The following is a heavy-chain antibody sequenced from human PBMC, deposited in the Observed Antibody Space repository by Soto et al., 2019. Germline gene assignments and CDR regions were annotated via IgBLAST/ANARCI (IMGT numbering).Heavy chain of an antibody. CDR3: ARDTTSSWYDFGYYMDV. CDR2: IKQDGSEK. J-gene: IGHJ6*03. D-gene: IGHD6-13*01. CDR1: GFTFSSYW. Sequence: GGSLRLSCAASGFTFSSYWMSWVRQAPGKGLEWVANIKQDGSEKYYVDSVKGRFTISRDNAKNSLYLQMNSLRAEDTAVCYCARDTTSSWYDFGYYMDVWGKGTTVTVSS. V-gene: IGHV3-7*01.